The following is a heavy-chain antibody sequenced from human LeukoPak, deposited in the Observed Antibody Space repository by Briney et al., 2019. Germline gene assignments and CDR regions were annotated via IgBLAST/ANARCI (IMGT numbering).Heavy chain of an antibody. V-gene: IGHV4-4*02. J-gene: IGHJ6*02. CDR1: GFTVSSNY. CDR3: ARDSAVTTFQEKPNYYYYYYGMDV. Sequence: PGGSLRLSCAASGFTVSSNYMSWVRQPPGKGLEWIGEIYHSGSTNYNPSLKSRVTISVDKSKNQFSLKLSSVTAADTAVYYCARDSAVTTFQEKPNYYYYYYGMDVWGQGTTVTVSS. D-gene: IGHD3-16*01. CDR2: IYHSGST.